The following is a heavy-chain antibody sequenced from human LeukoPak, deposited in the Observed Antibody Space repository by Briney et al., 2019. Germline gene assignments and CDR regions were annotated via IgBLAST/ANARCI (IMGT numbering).Heavy chain of an antibody. J-gene: IGHJ6*03. CDR2: INPNSGGT. V-gene: IGHV1-2*02. Sequence: ASVKVSCKASGYTFTGYYMHWVRQAPGQGLEWMGWINPNSGGTNYAQKFQGRVTMTRDTSISTAYMELSRLRSDDTAVYYCAREARHYCSSTSCYNRRYYYMDVWGKGTTVTVSS. CDR3: AREARHYCSSTSCYNRRYYYMDV. D-gene: IGHD2-2*02. CDR1: GYTFTGYY.